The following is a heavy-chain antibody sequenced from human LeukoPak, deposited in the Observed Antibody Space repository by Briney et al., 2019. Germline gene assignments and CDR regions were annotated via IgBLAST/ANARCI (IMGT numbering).Heavy chain of an antibody. J-gene: IGHJ4*02. CDR2: LKQDGSEI. D-gene: IGHD3-10*01. Sequence: GGSLRLSCAASGFTFSNYWMTWVRQAPGKGLEWVANLKQDGSEIYYVDSVKGRFTISRDNAKNSLYLQMNSLRAEDTAVYYCASFYGSGRDVDYWGQGTLVTVSS. V-gene: IGHV3-7*01. CDR1: GFTFSNYW. CDR3: ASFYGSGRDVDY.